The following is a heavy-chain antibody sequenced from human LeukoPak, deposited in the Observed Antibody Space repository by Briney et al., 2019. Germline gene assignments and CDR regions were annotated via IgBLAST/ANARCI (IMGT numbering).Heavy chain of an antibody. V-gene: IGHV3-53*01. D-gene: IGHD2-21*01. CDR1: GVPFSSNY. Sequence: PGGSLRLSCAASGVPFSSNYMSWVRQAPGKGLEWGSVIYSGGSTYYADSGKGRFTISRDNSKNTLYLQMNSLRAEDTAVYYCARAVPPVMTFDYWGQGTLVTVSS. CDR2: IYSGGST. J-gene: IGHJ4*02. CDR3: ARAVPPVMTFDY.